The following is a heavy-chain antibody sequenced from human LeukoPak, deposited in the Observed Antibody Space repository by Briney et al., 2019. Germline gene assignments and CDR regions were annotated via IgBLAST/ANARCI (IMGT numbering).Heavy chain of an antibody. CDR2: INHSGST. Sequence: SETLSLTCAVYGGSFSGYYWSWIHQPPGKGLEWIGEINHSGSTNYNPSLKSRVTISVDTSKNQFSLKLSSVTAADTAVYYCAREDTPMAHLGYWGQGTLVTVSS. CDR3: AREDTPMAHLGY. J-gene: IGHJ4*02. D-gene: IGHD5-18*01. V-gene: IGHV4-34*01. CDR1: GGSFSGYY.